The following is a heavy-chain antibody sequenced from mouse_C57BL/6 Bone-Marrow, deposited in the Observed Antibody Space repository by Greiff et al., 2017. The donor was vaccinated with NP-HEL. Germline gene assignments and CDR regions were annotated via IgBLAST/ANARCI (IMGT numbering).Heavy chain of an antibody. CDR3: ARRPDYYGSSEGFAY. J-gene: IGHJ3*01. CDR2: IWGVGST. D-gene: IGHD1-1*01. CDR1: GFSLTSYG. Sequence: VHLVESGPGLVAPSQSLSITCTVSGFSLTSYGVDWVRQSPGKGLEWLGVIWGVGSTNYNSAPKSRLSISKDNSKIQVFLKMNSLQTDDTAMYYCARRPDYYGSSEGFAYWGQGTLVTVSA. V-gene: IGHV2-6*01.